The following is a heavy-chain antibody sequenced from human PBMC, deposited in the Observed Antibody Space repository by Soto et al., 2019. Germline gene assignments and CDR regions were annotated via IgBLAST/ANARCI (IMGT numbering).Heavy chain of an antibody. J-gene: IGHJ1*01. CDR2: IKQDGSDK. CDR3: ARCGISTTWCH. V-gene: IGHV3-7*05. Sequence: GGSLRLSCVSSGFTFSNYWMSWVRQSPGKGLEWVANIKQDGSDKYYVDSVKGRFTISRDNAKNQLYLQMNSLRADDTALYYCARCGISTTWCHWGQGTRVTVSS. D-gene: IGHD1-26*01. CDR1: GFTFSNYW.